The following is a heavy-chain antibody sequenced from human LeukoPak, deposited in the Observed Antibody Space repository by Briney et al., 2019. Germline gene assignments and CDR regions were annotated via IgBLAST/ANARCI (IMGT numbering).Heavy chain of an antibody. J-gene: IGHJ2*01. CDR3: ARKITMVRGPLIKGYFDL. Sequence: PGGSLRLSCSGSEFTFMNYVMAWVRQAPGKGLEWVSSIRLGGGLTHSADPVKGRFIISRDMNTLFLQMNNLRPEDTAMYYCARKITMVRGPLIKGYFDLWGRGTLVSVSS. CDR2: IRLGGGLT. D-gene: IGHD3-10*01. V-gene: IGHV3-23*01. CDR1: EFTFMNYV.